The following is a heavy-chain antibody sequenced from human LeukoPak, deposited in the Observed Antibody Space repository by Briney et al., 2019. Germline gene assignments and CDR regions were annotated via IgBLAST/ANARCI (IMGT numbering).Heavy chain of an antibody. CDR3: ASGAVAVPAAMNFQH. CDR1: GGTFSSYA. Sequence: SVKVFCKASGGTFSSYAISWVRQAPGQGLEWMGRIIPILGIANYAQKFQGSVTITAEKSTSTAYMELSSLRSEYTAVYYCASGAVAVPAAMNFQHWGQGTLVTASS. D-gene: IGHD2-2*01. CDR2: IIPILGIA. V-gene: IGHV1-69*04. J-gene: IGHJ1*01.